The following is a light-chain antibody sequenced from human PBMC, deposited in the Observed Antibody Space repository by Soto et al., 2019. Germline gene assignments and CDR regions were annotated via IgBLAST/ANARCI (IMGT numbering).Light chain of an antibody. CDR2: DAS. V-gene: IGKV1-5*01. Sequence: DIQMTQSPSTLSATAGDRVTIACRSSQSIISWLAWYQQKPGKAPKLQIYDASNWESGFPSRFSGSGSGTEFTLTSINLQPYDIATYYCHQNKNYWTFGQGTKVDIK. CDR3: HQNKNYWT. J-gene: IGKJ1*01. CDR1: QSIISW.